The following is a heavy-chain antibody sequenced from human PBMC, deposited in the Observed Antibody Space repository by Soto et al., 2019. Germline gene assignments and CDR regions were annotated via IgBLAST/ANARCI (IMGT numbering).Heavy chain of an antibody. J-gene: IGHJ4*02. V-gene: IGHV4-39*01. CDR2: IYYSGST. CDR1: GGSISSSSYY. CDR3: ASLYQSGYSSGWRRDY. Sequence: QLQLKESGPGLVKPSETLSLTCTVSGGSISSSSYYWGWIRQPPGKGLEWIGSIYYSGSTYYNPSLKSRVTISVDSSKNRFTLRLSSVTAAVTAGYYCASLYQSGYSSGWRRDYWGQGTMVTVSS. D-gene: IGHD6-19*01.